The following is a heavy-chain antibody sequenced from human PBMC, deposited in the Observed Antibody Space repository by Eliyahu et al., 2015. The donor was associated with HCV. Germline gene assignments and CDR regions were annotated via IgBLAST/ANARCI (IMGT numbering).Heavy chain of an antibody. D-gene: IGHD2-15*01. J-gene: IGHJ3*01. CDR3: ARTRLVAATFSAFDF. CDR2: ITSRSTHL. CDR1: GFTFSDYT. Sequence: EVHLEESGGGLVKPGGSLRLSCTASGFTFSDYTMNWVRQAPGKGLEWVSSITSRSTHLYYSDSLRGRFSISRDNARNSVFLQMDSLRDDDTAVYYCARTRLVAATFSAFDFWGQGAMVTVSS. V-gene: IGHV3-21*01.